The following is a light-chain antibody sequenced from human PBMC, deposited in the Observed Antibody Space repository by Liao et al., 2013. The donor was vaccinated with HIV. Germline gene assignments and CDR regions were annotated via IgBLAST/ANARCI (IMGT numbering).Light chain of an antibody. V-gene: IGLV3-21*04. CDR1: NIGIKS. CDR3: QVWDGDSDHPV. Sequence: SYVLTQPPSVSVAPGKTARITCGGTNIGIKSVHWYQQRPGQAPVLVIYYDGDRPSGIPERFSGSNSGNTATLTISRVEAGDEADYFCQVWDGDSDHPVFGGGTKLNVL. J-gene: IGLJ2*01. CDR2: YDG.